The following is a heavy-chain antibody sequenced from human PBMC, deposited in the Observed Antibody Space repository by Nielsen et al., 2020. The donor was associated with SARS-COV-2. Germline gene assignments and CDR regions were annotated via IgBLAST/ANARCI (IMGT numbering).Heavy chain of an antibody. D-gene: IGHD3-22*01. Sequence: GGSLRLSCAASGFTFTNYWMHWVRQVPGKGLVWVSRMNSDGTYIVYADSVKGRFTISRDNARNTLYLQMNSLTAEDTAVYYCARADYYDSSGAFDIWGQGTVVTVSP. CDR1: GFTFTNYW. CDR2: MNSDGTYI. V-gene: IGHV3-74*01. J-gene: IGHJ3*02. CDR3: ARADYYDSSGAFDI.